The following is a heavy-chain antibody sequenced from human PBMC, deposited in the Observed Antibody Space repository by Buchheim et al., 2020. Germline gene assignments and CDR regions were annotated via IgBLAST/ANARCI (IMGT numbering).Heavy chain of an antibody. CDR1: GGSISSYY. J-gene: IGHJ6*02. V-gene: IGHV4-59*01. CDR3: ARGPGDFYYYGMDV. Sequence: VQLQESGPGLVKPSETLSLTCTVSGGSISSYYWSWIRQPPGKGLEWIGYIYYSGSTNYNPSLKSRVTISVDTSKNQFTLKLSSVTAADTAVYYCARGPGDFYYYGMDVWGQGTT. D-gene: IGHD7-27*01. CDR2: IYYSGST.